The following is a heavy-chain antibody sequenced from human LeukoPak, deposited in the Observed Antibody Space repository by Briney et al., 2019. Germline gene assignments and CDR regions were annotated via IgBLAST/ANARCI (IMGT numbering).Heavy chain of an antibody. Sequence: SETLSLTCTVSGGSISSYYWSWIRQPAGKGLEWIGRIYTSGSTNYNPSLKSRVTMSVDTSKNQFSLKLSSVTAADTAVYYCARDSGGNWNYIGVSDYWGQGTLVTVSS. V-gene: IGHV4-4*07. J-gene: IGHJ4*02. CDR3: ARDSGGNWNYIGVSDY. D-gene: IGHD1-7*01. CDR2: IYTSGST. CDR1: GGSISSYY.